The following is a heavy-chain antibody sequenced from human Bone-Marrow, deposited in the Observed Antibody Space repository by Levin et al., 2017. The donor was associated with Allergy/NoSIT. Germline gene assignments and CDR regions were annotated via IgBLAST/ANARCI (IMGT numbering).Heavy chain of an antibody. J-gene: IGHJ4*02. CDR1: GFTFSASW. V-gene: IGHV3-74*01. Sequence: PGGSLRLSCAASGFTFSASWMQWVRQAPGKGLAWVSVIKSDGSFTSYADFVKGRFTISRDNAKNTLHLQMNSLGADDTAVYYCVTDRSSGYSDYWGQGTLVTVSS. D-gene: IGHD3-9*01. CDR3: VTDRSSGYSDY. CDR2: IKSDGSFT.